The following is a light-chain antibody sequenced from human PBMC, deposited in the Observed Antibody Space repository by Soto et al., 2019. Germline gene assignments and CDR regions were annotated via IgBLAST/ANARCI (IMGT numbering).Light chain of an antibody. CDR2: GAS. J-gene: IGKJ5*01. CDR3: QQYNNWPPLT. CDR1: QSVSSN. Sequence: EILLTQSPGTLSLSPGERATLSCRASQSVSSNSLAWYQQKPGQAPRLLIYGASIRATGIPARFSGSGSGTEFILTISSLQSEDFAVYYCQQYNNWPPLTFGQGRRLEIK. V-gene: IGKV3-15*01.